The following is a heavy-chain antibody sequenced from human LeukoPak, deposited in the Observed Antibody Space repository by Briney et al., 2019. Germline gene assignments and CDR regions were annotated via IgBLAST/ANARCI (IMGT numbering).Heavy chain of an antibody. CDR3: AREDSSGYYTGNFDY. D-gene: IGHD3-22*01. V-gene: IGHV1-46*01. CDR2: INPSGGST. J-gene: IGHJ4*02. CDR1: GYTFTSYY. Sequence: GASVKVSCKASGYTFTSYYMHWVRQAPGQGLEWMGIINPSGGSTSYAQKFQGRVTMTRDTSTSTVYMELSSLRSEDTAVYYCAREDSSGYYTGNFDYWGQGTLVTVSS.